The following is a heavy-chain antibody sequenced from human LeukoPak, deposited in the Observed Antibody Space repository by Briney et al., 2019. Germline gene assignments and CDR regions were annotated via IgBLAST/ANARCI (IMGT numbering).Heavy chain of an antibody. V-gene: IGHV3-74*01. CDR3: AKDGPTAVAGYFDY. CDR2: IRSDGSDT. Sequence: GGSLRLSCAASGFTFSDTWMHWVRQAPGEGLVWVSRIRSDGSDTRYAESVKGRFTISRDNAKNTLYLQMNSLRAEDTAVYYCAKDGPTAVAGYFDYWGQGTLVTVSS. J-gene: IGHJ4*02. D-gene: IGHD6-19*01. CDR1: GFTFSDTW.